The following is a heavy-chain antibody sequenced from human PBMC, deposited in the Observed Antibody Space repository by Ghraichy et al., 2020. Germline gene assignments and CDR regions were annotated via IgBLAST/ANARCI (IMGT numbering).Heavy chain of an antibody. D-gene: IGHD3-22*01. CDR2: ISANNGNT. J-gene: IGHJ5*02. CDR3: ARDKDPMIPLTSLDP. V-gene: IGHV1-18*01. CDR1: GYTFTSYG. Sequence: ASVKVSCKASGYTFTSYGISWVRQAPGQGLEWMGWISANNGNTIYAQNFQGRLTTTTDTSTTTAYMELRSLGSDDTAVYYCARDKDPMIPLTSLDPWGQGTLVTVSS.